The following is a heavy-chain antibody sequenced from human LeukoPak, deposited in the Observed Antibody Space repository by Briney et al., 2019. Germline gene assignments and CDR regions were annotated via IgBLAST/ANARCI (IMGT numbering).Heavy chain of an antibody. D-gene: IGHD6-13*01. CDR1: GFTFSSYA. CDR2: ISSNGGST. Sequence: GGSLRLSCSASGFTFSSYAMHWVRQAPGKGLEYVSAISSNGGSTYYADSVKGRFTISRDKSKNTLYLQMSSLRAEDTAVYYCVKDRVSISSSGYFDYWGQGTLVTVSS. V-gene: IGHV3-64D*06. CDR3: VKDRVSISSSGYFDY. J-gene: IGHJ4*02.